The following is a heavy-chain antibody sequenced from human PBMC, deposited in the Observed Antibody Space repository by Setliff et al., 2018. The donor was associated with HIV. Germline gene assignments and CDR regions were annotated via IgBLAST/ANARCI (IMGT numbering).Heavy chain of an antibody. J-gene: IGHJ4*01. D-gene: IGHD6-19*01. V-gene: IGHV1-69*05. Sequence: GASVKVSCKASGGTFSSYAISWVRQAPGQGLEWMGGIIPIFGTANYAQKFQGRVTITTDESTSTAYMELSSLRSDDTAVYYCARNQGDSSGWYAGDYWGHGTLVTVSS. CDR1: GGTFSSYA. CDR2: IIPIFGTA. CDR3: ARNQGDSSGWYAGDY.